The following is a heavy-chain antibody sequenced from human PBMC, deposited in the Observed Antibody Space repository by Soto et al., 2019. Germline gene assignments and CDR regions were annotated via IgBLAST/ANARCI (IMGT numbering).Heavy chain of an antibody. Sequence: QLQLQESGSGLVKPSQTLSLTCAVSGGSISSGGYSWSWIRQPPGKGLEWIGYIYHSGSTYYNPSRKSRVTISVDRSKTQFSVKLSSVPAADTAVDYCARAGGLGAVAADYWGQGTLVTVSS. CDR1: GGSISSGGYS. CDR2: IYHSGST. D-gene: IGHD6-19*01. V-gene: IGHV4-30-2*01. J-gene: IGHJ4*02. CDR3: ARAGGLGAVAADY.